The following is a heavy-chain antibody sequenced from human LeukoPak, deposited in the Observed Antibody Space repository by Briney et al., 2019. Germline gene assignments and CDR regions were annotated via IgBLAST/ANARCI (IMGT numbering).Heavy chain of an antibody. D-gene: IGHD5-12*01. Sequence: SETLSLTCAVYGGSFSGYYWSWIRQPPGKGLEWIGEINHSGSTNYNPSLKSRVTISVDTSKNQFSLKLSSVTAADTAVYYCARRRYGGYDSPGEFDYWGQGTPVTVSS. CDR1: GGSFSGYY. J-gene: IGHJ4*02. CDR2: INHSGST. CDR3: ARRRYGGYDSPGEFDY. V-gene: IGHV4-34*01.